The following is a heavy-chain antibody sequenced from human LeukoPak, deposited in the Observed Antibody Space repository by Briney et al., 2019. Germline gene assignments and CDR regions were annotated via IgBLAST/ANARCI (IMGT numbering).Heavy chain of an antibody. CDR3: ARAGRFGELLY. J-gene: IGHJ4*02. CDR1: GGSISSSNYY. CDR2: IYYSGST. Sequence: PSETLSLTCTVSGGSISSSNYYWGWIRQPPGKGLEWIGSIYYSGSTYYNPSLKSRVTIFVDRPKNQFSLELSSVTAADTAVYYCARAGRFGELLYWGQGTLVTVSS. D-gene: IGHD3-10*01. V-gene: IGHV4-39*02.